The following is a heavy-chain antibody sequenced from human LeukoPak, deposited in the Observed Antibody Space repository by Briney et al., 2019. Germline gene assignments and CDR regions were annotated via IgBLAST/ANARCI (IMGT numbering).Heavy chain of an antibody. CDR1: GYTFADYY. J-gene: IGHJ4*02. CDR3: ARVQGSSGWYIFDY. CDR2: INPNSGGT. V-gene: IGHV1-2*02. D-gene: IGHD6-19*01. Sequence: ASVKVSCKTSGYTFADYYMHWVRQAPGQGLEWMGWINPNSGGTNYAQKFQGRVSVTRDTSISTAYMELSRLRSDDTAVYYCARVQGSSGWYIFDYWGQGTLVTVSS.